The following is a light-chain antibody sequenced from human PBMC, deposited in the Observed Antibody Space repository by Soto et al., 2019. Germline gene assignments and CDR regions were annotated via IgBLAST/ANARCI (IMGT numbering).Light chain of an antibody. CDR3: TSYSSSDIFYV. J-gene: IGLJ1*01. Sequence: QSALTQPASVSGSPGQAITIYFTGTSSEIGGYYYVSWYQHHPGKAPKLLIYQVTNRPSRVSNRFSGSKSGNTASLTISGLQADDEADYYCTSYSSSDIFYVFGTGTKVTVL. CDR2: QVT. CDR1: SSEIGGYYY. V-gene: IGLV2-14*01.